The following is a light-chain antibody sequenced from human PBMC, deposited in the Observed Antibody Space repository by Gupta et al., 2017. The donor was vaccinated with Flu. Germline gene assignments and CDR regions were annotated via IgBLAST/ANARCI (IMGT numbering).Light chain of an antibody. CDR2: KDT. CDR1: VLATHH. V-gene: IGLV3-25*02. J-gene: IGLJ3*02. Sequence: SPELTQPASVSVSPGQTATITCSGDVLATHHAYWYQQKPAQAPLLVVFKDTERPSGIPERFSGSTSETTVTLTINSDQAEDEADYYCQSLVRSDTWVFGAGTKLTVL. CDR3: QSLVRSDTWV.